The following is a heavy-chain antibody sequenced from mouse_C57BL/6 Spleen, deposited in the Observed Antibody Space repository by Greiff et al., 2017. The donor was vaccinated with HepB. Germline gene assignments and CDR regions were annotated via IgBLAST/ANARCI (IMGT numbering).Heavy chain of an antibody. CDR2: ISSGSSTI. CDR3: ASTTTRGYFDV. V-gene: IGHV5-17*01. Sequence: EVKLVESGGGLVKPGGSLKLSCAASGFTFSDYGMHWVRQAPEKGLEWVAYISSGSSTIYYADTVKGRFTISRDNAKNTLFLQMTSLRSEDTAMYYCASTTTRGYFDVWGTGTTVTVSS. CDR1: GFTFSDYG. J-gene: IGHJ1*03. D-gene: IGHD2-1*01.